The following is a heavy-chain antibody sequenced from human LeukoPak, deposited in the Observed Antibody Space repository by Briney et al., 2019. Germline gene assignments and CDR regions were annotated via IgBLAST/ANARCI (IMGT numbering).Heavy chain of an antibody. CDR2: ILKSGSS. V-gene: IGHV4-4*09. D-gene: IGHD3-3*01. CDR3: ASGEDSAKTAY. Sequence: PSGTLSLTCTGSGGSITHYHWNWMRQPPGRGLEWIGYILKSGSSNYNPSLKSRVTISLDTSQNQFSLNLRSVTAADTAVYYCASGEDSAKTAYWGQGTLVTVSS. CDR1: GGSITHYH. J-gene: IGHJ4*02.